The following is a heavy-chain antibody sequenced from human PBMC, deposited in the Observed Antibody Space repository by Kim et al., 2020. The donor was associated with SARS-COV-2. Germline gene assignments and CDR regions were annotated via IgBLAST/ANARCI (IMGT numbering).Heavy chain of an antibody. J-gene: IGHJ4*02. CDR1: GGSFSGYY. Sequence: SETLSLTCAVYGGSFSGYYWSWIRQPPGKGLEWIGEINHSGSTNYNPSLKSRVTISVDTSKNQFSLKLSSVTAADTAVYYCARGAIAARPVDYWGQGTLV. CDR3: ARGAIAARPVDY. CDR2: INHSGST. D-gene: IGHD6-6*01. V-gene: IGHV4-34*01.